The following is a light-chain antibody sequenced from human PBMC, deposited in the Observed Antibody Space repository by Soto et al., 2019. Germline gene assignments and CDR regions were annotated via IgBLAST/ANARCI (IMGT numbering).Light chain of an antibody. Sequence: QSALTQPASVSGSPGQSITISCTGISSDIGSYDFVSWYQQHPGKAPKLMIYEVSKRPSGVSNRFSGSKSGNTASLTISGLQAEDEADYHCCSYAGSNTLVFGGGTKVTVL. J-gene: IGLJ2*01. V-gene: IGLV2-23*02. CDR2: EVS. CDR1: SSDIGSYDF. CDR3: CSYAGSNTLV.